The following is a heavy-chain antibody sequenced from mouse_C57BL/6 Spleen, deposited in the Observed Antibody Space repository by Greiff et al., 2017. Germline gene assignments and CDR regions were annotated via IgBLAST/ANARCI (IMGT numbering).Heavy chain of an antibody. Sequence: DVMLVESGGGLVKPGGSLKLSCAASGFTFSSYAMSWVRQTPEKRLEWVATISDGGSYTYYPDNVKGRFTISRDNAKNNLYLQMSHLKSEDTAMYYCARVGTGTWFAYWGQGTLVTVSA. D-gene: IGHD4-1*01. V-gene: IGHV5-4*03. J-gene: IGHJ3*01. CDR3: ARVGTGTWFAY. CDR2: ISDGGSYT. CDR1: GFTFSSYA.